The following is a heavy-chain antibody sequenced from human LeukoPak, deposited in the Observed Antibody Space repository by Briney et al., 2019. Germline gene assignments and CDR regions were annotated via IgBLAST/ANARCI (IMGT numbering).Heavy chain of an antibody. J-gene: IGHJ1*01. CDR2: INPYSGVT. Sequence: RASVKVSCKTSGYTVTDYSMHWVRQAPGQGLEWMGRINPYSGVTDYAQKFKGRVTMTRDTSISTAYMELSRLRFDDTAVYYCARDGYQMWGQGTLVTVSS. CDR3: ARDGYQM. V-gene: IGHV1-2*06. D-gene: IGHD2-2*01. CDR1: GYTVTDYS.